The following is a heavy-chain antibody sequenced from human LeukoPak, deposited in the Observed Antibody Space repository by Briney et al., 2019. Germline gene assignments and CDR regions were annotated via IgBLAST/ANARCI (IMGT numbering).Heavy chain of an antibody. D-gene: IGHD4-17*01. J-gene: IGHJ4*02. V-gene: IGHV3-66*01. Sequence: GGSLRLSCAASGFTVSSNYMSWVRQAPGKGLEWVSVIYSGGSTYYADSVKGRFTISRDNSKNTLYLQMNSLRAEDTAVYYCARDRNYGDHYFDYWGQGTLVTVSS. CDR3: ARDRNYGDHYFDY. CDR2: IYSGGST. CDR1: GFTVSSNY.